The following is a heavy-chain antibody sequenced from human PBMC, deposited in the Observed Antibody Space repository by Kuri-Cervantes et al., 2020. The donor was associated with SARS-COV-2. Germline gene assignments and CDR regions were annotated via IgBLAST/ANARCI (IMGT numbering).Heavy chain of an antibody. CDR1: GFNFSTTD. CDR2: ISSDANHK. CDR3: AKDHFGVPDF. V-gene: IGHV3-30*18. J-gene: IGHJ4*02. Sequence: GESLKISCAASGFNFSTTDMHWVRQAPGKGLEWVAFISSDANHKKRMVSGKGRFTISRDNSQNTLLLQMTSLRSEDTAIYYCAKDHFGVPDFWGQGTLVTVSS. D-gene: IGHD2-21*01.